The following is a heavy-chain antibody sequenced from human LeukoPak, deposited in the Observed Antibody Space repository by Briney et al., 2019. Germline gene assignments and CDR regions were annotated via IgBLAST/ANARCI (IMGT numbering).Heavy chain of an antibody. CDR1: RFTFSSYW. D-gene: IGHD5-24*01. J-gene: IGHJ4*02. CDR2: ISGSGGST. V-gene: IGHV3-23*01. Sequence: GGSLRLSCAASRFTFSSYWMHWVRQAPGKGLEWVSAISGSGGSTYYADSVKGRFTISRDNSKNTLYLQMNSLRAEDTAVYYCAKEMATIRVLDYWGQGTLVTVSS. CDR3: AKEMATIRVLDY.